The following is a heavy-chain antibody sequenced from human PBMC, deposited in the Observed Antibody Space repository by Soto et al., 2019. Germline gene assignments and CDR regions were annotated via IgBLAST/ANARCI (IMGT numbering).Heavy chain of an antibody. D-gene: IGHD5-12*01. CDR2: INPNSGGT. V-gene: IGHV1-2*04. Sequence: GASVKVSCKASGYTFTGYYMHWVRQAPGQGLEWMGWINPNSGGTNYAQKFQGWVTMTRDTSISTAYMELSRLRSDDTAAYYCARGYRMVATSKSGNYYCGMDVWGQGTTVTVS. J-gene: IGHJ6*02. CDR1: GYTFTGYY. CDR3: ARGYRMVATSKSGNYYCGMDV.